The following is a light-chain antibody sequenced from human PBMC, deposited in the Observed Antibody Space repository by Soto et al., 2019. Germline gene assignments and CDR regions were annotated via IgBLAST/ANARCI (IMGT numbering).Light chain of an antibody. Sequence: DIQMSQSPSSLTAYVGDSVTITCQASQDITNYLNWYQQKPGKAPKLLIYDASNLEPGVPSRFSGRGSGADFTFSISSLQPEDIATYYCQQYDDIPPTFGQGTKVDI. CDR1: QDITNY. V-gene: IGKV1-33*01. CDR2: DAS. CDR3: QQYDDIPPT. J-gene: IGKJ1*01.